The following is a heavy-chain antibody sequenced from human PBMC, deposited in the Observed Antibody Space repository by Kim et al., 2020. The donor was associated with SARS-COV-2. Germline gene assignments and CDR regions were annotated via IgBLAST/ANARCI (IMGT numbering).Heavy chain of an antibody. V-gene: IGHV3-23*01. CDR3: AKWGRGYYDSSG. J-gene: IGHJ4*02. D-gene: IGHD3-22*01. Sequence: YYADSVKGRFTISRDNSKNTLYLQMNSLRAEDTAVYYCAKWGRGYYDSSGWGQGTLVTVSS.